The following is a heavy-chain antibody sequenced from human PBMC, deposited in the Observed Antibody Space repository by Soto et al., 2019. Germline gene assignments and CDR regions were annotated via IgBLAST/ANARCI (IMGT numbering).Heavy chain of an antibody. J-gene: IGHJ3*02. D-gene: IGHD1-26*01. CDR3: ARYSGRYHYAFDI. V-gene: IGHV3-7*01. Sequence: PGGSLRLSGAASGFTFSSYGISWVRQAPWKGLEWVANIKQDGIEKYYVDSVKGRFTISRDNAKNSLYLQMNSLRAEDTAVYYCARYSGRYHYAFDIWGQGTMVTV. CDR1: GFTFSSYG. CDR2: IKQDGIEK.